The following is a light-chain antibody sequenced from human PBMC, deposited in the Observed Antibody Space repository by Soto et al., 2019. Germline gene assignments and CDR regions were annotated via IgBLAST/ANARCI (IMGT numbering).Light chain of an antibody. CDR1: QSITGN. V-gene: IGKV3-15*01. CDR3: QQYNTWPWT. Sequence: EIVMTQSPATLSVSPGERATLSCRASQSITGNLTWYQQKPGQAPRLLIYDASTRATGIPARFSGSGSGTEFTLTISSLQSEDFAVYYCQQYNTWPWTFGQGTKVEIK. J-gene: IGKJ1*01. CDR2: DAS.